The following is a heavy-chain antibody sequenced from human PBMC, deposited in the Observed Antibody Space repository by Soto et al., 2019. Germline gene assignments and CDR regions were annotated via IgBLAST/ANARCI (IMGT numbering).Heavy chain of an antibody. D-gene: IGHD1-26*01. CDR1: GGSISTTNW. CDR3: ASGFDSDGLYIGGHP. V-gene: IGHV4-4*02. J-gene: IGHJ5*02. CDR2: ILHIGST. Sequence: VQLQESGPGLVKPSGTLSLTCTVSGGSISTTNWWSWVRQSPGKGLEWIGEILHIGSTNYNPSLKSRVTISIDKSKNQFSLRLSSVTAADTAVYYCASGFDSDGLYIGGHPWGQGTLVSVSS.